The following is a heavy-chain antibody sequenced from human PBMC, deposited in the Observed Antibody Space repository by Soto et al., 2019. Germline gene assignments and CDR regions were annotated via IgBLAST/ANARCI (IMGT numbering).Heavy chain of an antibody. D-gene: IGHD3-22*01. Sequence: ASVKVSCKASGGTFSSYAISWVRQAPGQGLEWMGGIIPIFGTANYAQKFQGRVTITADESTSTAYMELSSLRSEDTAVYYCARASDYYDSSGYYYDAFDIWGQGTMVTVSS. CDR1: GGTFSSYA. V-gene: IGHV1-69*13. J-gene: IGHJ3*02. CDR2: IIPIFGTA. CDR3: ARASDYYDSSGYYYDAFDI.